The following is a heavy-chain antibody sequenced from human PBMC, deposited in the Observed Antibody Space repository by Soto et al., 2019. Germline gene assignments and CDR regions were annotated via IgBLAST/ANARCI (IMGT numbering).Heavy chain of an antibody. Sequence: SVKVSCKASGGTFSSYAISWVRQAPGQGLEWMGGIIPIFGTANYAQKFQGRVTITADESTSTAYMELSSLRSEDTAVYYCASNTEDSNTNDYYYGMDVWGQGTTVTVSS. V-gene: IGHV1-69*13. J-gene: IGHJ6*02. CDR2: IIPIFGTA. CDR1: GGTFSSYA. CDR3: ASNTEDSNTNDYYYGMDV. D-gene: IGHD4-4*01.